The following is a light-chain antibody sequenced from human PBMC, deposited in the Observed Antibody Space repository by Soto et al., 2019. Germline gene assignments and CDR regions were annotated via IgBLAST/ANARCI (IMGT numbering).Light chain of an antibody. CDR1: QSVRGS. CDR3: QQFYMGWT. J-gene: IGKJ1*01. V-gene: IGKV1-5*01. Sequence: DIQMTQSPSTLSASVGDRVTITCRASQSVRGSVAWYQQQPGKAPKLLIYDVSNLESGVPSRFSAFGSGTEFTLSISILQPDDFGTYYCQQFYMGWTFGQGTRVDLK. CDR2: DVS.